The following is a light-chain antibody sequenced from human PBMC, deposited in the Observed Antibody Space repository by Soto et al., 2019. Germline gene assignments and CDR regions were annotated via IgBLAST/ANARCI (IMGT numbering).Light chain of an antibody. CDR2: SAS. CDR3: QQRYTPPPRT. V-gene: IGKV1-39*01. CDR1: QTIYTY. J-gene: IGKJ1*01. Sequence: DLHLTQAPSFLYASVGDRVTVTCRASQTIYTYLNWYQHKPGKAPNLLIYSASTLQSGVPSRFTGCVSWTEFALTLSSLQPEDCAGYDCQQRYTPPPRTFGQGTKGES.